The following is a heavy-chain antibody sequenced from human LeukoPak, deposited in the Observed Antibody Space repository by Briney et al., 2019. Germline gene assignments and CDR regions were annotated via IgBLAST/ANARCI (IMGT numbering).Heavy chain of an antibody. V-gene: IGHV4-59*08. D-gene: IGHD6-6*01. Sequence: SETLSLTCTVSGDSISSYYWSWIRQPPGMGLEWIGYIYYSGSTNYNPSLKSRVTISVDTSKNQFSLKLSSVTAADTAVYYCARQSGYSSSFDSWGQGTLFTVSS. CDR1: GDSISSYY. CDR2: IYYSGST. CDR3: ARQSGYSSSFDS. J-gene: IGHJ4*02.